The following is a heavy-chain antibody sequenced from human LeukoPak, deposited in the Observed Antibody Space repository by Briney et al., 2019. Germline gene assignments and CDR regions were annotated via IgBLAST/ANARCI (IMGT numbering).Heavy chain of an antibody. CDR3: ARLSTITMVRRGGFDY. CDR2: IYTSGST. V-gene: IGHV4-4*07. CDR1: GGSISSYY. J-gene: IGHJ4*02. Sequence: SETLSLTCTVSGGSISSYYWSWIRQPAGKGLEWIGRIYTSGSTNYNPSLKSRVTMSVDTSKNQFSLKLSSVTAADTAVYYCARLSTITMVRRGGFDYWGQGTLVTVSS. D-gene: IGHD3-10*01.